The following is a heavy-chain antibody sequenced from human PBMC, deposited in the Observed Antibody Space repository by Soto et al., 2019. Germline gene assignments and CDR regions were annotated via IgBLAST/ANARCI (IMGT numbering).Heavy chain of an antibody. Sequence: EVQLVESGGGLVQPGRSLRLSCAASGFTFDDYAMHWVRQAPGKGLEWVSGISWNSGSIGYADSVKGRFTISRHNAKNSLYLQMTSLRAEDTALYYCAKDRGLVLSFYFDYWGQGTLVTVSS. V-gene: IGHV3-9*01. CDR2: ISWNSGSI. J-gene: IGHJ4*02. CDR3: AKDRGLVLSFYFDY. D-gene: IGHD6-19*01. CDR1: GFTFDDYA.